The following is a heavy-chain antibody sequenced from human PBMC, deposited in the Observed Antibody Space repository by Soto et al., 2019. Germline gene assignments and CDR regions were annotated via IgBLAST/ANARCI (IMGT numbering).Heavy chain of an antibody. CDR1: GFTFSSYS. D-gene: IGHD2-2*01. CDR2: ISSSSSYI. CDR3: ARDGGIPYCSSTSCPFDY. Sequence: GGSLRLSCAASGFTFSSYSMNWVRQAPGKGLEWVSSISSSSSYIYYADSVKGRFTISRDNAKNSLYLQMNSLRAEDTAVYYCARDGGIPYCSSTSCPFDYWGQGTLVTVSS. V-gene: IGHV3-21*01. J-gene: IGHJ4*02.